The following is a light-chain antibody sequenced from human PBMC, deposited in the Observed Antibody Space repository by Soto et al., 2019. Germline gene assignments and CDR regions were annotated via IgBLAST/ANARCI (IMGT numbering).Light chain of an antibody. J-gene: IGLJ2*01. CDR3: CAYGGSVI. CDR2: DVS. Sequence: QSVLTQPRSVSGSPGQSVTISCSGPSRDFGADNHVAWYQQYPDKAPEVMIYDVSQRPSGVPARFSGSKSGNTATLTISGLQAEDEADYDCCAYGGSVIVGGGTQLTVL. CDR1: SRDFGADNH. V-gene: IGLV2-11*01.